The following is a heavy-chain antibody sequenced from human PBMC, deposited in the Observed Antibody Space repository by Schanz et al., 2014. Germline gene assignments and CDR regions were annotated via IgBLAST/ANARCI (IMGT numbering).Heavy chain of an antibody. CDR2: IDPRGAST. CDR3: ARNYEWFES. J-gene: IGHJ5*01. V-gene: IGHV1-46*03. Sequence: QVQLVQSGGEVKKPGASVKVSCKASGYTFRHYGISWLRQAPGQGLEWMGMIDPRGASTTYAQKFQGRLSLTGDMSTSTLYLELRSLTSEDTAVYYCARNYEWFESWGQGTLVTVSS. CDR1: GYTFRHYG. D-gene: IGHD3-16*01.